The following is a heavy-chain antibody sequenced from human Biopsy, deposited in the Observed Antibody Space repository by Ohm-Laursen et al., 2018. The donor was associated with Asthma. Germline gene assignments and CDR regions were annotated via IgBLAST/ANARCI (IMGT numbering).Heavy chain of an antibody. CDR1: GFTFSDYD. CDR2: ISYDGTNK. CDR3: ARDLRSDNWNPWGMDV. J-gene: IGHJ6*02. V-gene: IGHV3-30-3*01. D-gene: IGHD1-20*01. Sequence: SSLRLSCTASGFTFSDYDMHWVRQAPGKGLEWVAVISYDGTNKDYADSVKGRFTLSRDNSQNTLSLEMNSLRVEDTAVYYCARDLRSDNWNPWGMDVWGLGTTVTVAS.